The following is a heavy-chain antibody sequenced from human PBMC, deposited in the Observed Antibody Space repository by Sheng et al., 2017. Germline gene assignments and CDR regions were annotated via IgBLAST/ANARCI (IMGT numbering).Heavy chain of an antibody. D-gene: IGHD2-15*01. CDR2: IRYDGSNK. J-gene: IGHJ4*02. CDR3: AKDGVDAEGWRDGGSTHYFDY. V-gene: IGHV3-30*02. CDR1: GFTFSNYA. Sequence: QVQLVESGGGVVQPGGSLRLSCAASGFTFSNYAIQWVRQAPGKGLEWVAFIRYDGSNKYYADSVKGRFTISRDNSKNTLYLQMNGLRAEDTAVYYCAKDGVDAEGWRDGGSTHYFDYWGQGTLGHRLL.